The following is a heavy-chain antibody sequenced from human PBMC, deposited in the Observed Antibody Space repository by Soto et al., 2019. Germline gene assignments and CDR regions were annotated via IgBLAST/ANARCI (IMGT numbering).Heavy chain of an antibody. CDR1: GGSISSGGYS. CDR3: ARAYKNWFDP. Sequence: PSETLSLTCAVSGGSISSGGYSWSWIRQPPGKGLEWIGYIYHSGSTYYNPSLKSRVTISVDRSKNQFSLKLSSVTAADTAVYYCARAYKNWFDPWGQGTLVTVSS. CDR2: IYHSGST. V-gene: IGHV4-30-2*01. D-gene: IGHD1-1*01. J-gene: IGHJ5*02.